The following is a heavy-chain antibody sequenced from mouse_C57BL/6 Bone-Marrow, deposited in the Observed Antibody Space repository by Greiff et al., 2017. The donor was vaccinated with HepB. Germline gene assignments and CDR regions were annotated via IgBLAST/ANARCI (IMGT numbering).Heavy chain of an antibody. J-gene: IGHJ4*01. CDR3: ASRSPNTTVVRNYAMDY. Sequence: QVQLQQPGAELVKPGASVKLSCKASGYTFTSYWMHWVKQRPGQGLEWIGMIHPNSGSTNYNEKFKSKATLTVDKSSSTAYMQLSSLTSEDSAVYYCASRSPNTTVVRNYAMDYWGQGTSVTVSS. CDR2: IHPNSGST. D-gene: IGHD1-1*01. V-gene: IGHV1-64*01. CDR1: GYTFTSYW.